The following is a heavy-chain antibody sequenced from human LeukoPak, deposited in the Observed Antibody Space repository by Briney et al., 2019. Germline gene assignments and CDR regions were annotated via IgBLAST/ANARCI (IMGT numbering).Heavy chain of an antibody. Sequence: SETLSLTCAVSGGSISSGGYSWSWIRQPPGKGLEWFGYIYHSGSTYYNPSLKSRVTISVDRSKNQFSLKLSSVTAADTAVYYCARAAAHTDYYGMDVWGQGTTVTVSS. CDR3: ARAAAHTDYYGMDV. D-gene: IGHD2-15*01. CDR1: GGSISSGGYS. J-gene: IGHJ6*02. V-gene: IGHV4-30-2*01. CDR2: IYHSGST.